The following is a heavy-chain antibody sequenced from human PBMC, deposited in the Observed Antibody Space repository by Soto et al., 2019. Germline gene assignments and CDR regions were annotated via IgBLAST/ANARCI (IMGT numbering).Heavy chain of an antibody. Sequence: QVQLVESGGGVVQPGWSLRLSCAASGFTFSSYAMHWVRQAPGKGLEWVAVISYDGSNKYYADSVKGRFTISRDNSKNTLYLQMNSLRAEDTAVYYCARNAAYQPLLYQDYWGQGTLVTVSS. CDR3: ARNAAYQPLLYQDY. CDR1: GFTFSSYA. V-gene: IGHV3-30-3*01. D-gene: IGHD2-2*02. CDR2: ISYDGSNK. J-gene: IGHJ4*02.